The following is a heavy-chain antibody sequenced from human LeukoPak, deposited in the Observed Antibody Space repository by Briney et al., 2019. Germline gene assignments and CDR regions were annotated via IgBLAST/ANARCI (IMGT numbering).Heavy chain of an antibody. CDR3: AKDDAWLQYGD. V-gene: IGHV3-23*01. CDR1: GFTFSSHG. Sequence: PGGSLRLSCAASGFTFSSHGMNWVRQAPGKGLEWVSGISPNGVITYYADSVKGRFTISRDNSKGTVSLQVNSLRPEDTAVYYCAKDDAWLQYGDWGRGTLVTVSS. CDR2: ISPNGVIT. D-gene: IGHD5-24*01. J-gene: IGHJ4*02.